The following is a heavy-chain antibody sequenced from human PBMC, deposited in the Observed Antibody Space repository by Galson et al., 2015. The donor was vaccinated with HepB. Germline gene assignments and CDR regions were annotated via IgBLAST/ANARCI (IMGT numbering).Heavy chain of an antibody. D-gene: IGHD4-23*01. J-gene: IGHJ4*02. Sequence: SLRLSCAASGFTFNNYAMSWVRQAPGKGLEWVSTIGSGGSTYYADSVKGRFIISRDNSKNTLFLQMNSLKTEDTAVYYCSTAIRWESPGGDYWGQGTLVTVSS. CDR2: IGSGGST. V-gene: IGHV3-23*01. CDR3: STAIRWESPGGDY. CDR1: GFTFNNYA.